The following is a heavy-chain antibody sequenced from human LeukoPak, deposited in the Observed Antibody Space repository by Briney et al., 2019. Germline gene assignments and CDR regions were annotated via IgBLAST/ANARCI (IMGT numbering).Heavy chain of an antibody. V-gene: IGHV3-23*01. D-gene: IGHD6-19*01. CDR2: ISDSGGHT. Sequence: GGSLRLSCAASGVTFSSYSMNWVRQAPGKGLEWVSAISDSGGHTYYADSAKGRFTISRDNSKNTLYLQIDSLRAEDTAVYYCANFERTVAGPYNWFEPWGQGTLVTVSS. CDR1: GVTFSSYS. J-gene: IGHJ5*02. CDR3: ANFERTVAGPYNWFEP.